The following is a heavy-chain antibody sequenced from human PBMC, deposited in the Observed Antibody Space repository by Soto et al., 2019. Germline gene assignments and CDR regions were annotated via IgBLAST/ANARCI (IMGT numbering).Heavy chain of an antibody. Sequence: QVQLVESGGGVVQPGRSLRLSCAASGFPFSPYTMHWVRQAPGRGLEWVAVISYDGSDKYYADSVKGRITISRDNSKNTLYLQMKSLSAEDTAVYYCARGGGFCGGDCYKGGIDYWGQGTLVTVSS. V-gene: IGHV3-30-3*01. CDR1: GFPFSPYT. J-gene: IGHJ4*02. D-gene: IGHD2-21*02. CDR2: ISYDGSDK. CDR3: ARGGGFCGGDCYKGGIDY.